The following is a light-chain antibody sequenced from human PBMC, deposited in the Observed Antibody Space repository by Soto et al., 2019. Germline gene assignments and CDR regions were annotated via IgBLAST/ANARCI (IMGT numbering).Light chain of an antibody. CDR2: AAS. CDR1: QGISSY. J-gene: IGKJ1*01. V-gene: IGKV1-8*01. CDR3: QQYYSYPRT. Sequence: AIHLTQSPSSLSASTGYIFTITCRASQGISSYLAWYQQKPGKAPKLLIYAASTLQSGVPSRLRGSGYGTDLTITISCMQSEDFETYYCQQYYSYPRTFGHGTKVDIK.